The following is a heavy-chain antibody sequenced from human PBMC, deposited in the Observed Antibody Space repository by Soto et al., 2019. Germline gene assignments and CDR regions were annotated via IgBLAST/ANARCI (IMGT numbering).Heavy chain of an antibody. CDR2: IRSGGDNT. CDR3: VRRAQYFDGTGFHAFDI. D-gene: IGHD3-22*01. J-gene: IGHJ3*02. Sequence: EVQLLESGGGLRQPGGYLRLSCVASGYNFNKYAVSWVRQAPGKGLEWVSAIRSGGDNTHHADSVKGRFTITRGNAKNMLYLEMNSLTVEDTAVYYCVRRAQYFDGTGFHAFDIWGQGTRVTVSS. V-gene: IGHV3-23*01. CDR1: GYNFNKYA.